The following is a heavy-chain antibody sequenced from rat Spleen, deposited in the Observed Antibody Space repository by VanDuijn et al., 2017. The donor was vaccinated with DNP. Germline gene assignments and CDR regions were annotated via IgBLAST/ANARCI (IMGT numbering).Heavy chain of an antibody. CDR3: ARSRGAMDA. J-gene: IGHJ4*01. D-gene: IGHD1-11*01. Sequence: EVQLQESGPGLLKPSQSLSLTCSVTGYSITSNYWGWIRKFPGNKMEWIGHISYSGTTNYNPSLRSRISITRDSSKNQFFLQVNSVTTEDTATYYCARSRGAMDAWGQGTSVTVSS. CDR2: ISYSGTT. V-gene: IGHV3-1*01. CDR1: GYSITSNY.